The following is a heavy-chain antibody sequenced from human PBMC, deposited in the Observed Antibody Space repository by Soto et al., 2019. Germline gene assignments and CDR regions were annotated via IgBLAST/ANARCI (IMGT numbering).Heavy chain of an antibody. CDR3: ARDLIHYDFWSGYHNWFDP. J-gene: IGHJ5*02. CDR2: IYYSGST. D-gene: IGHD3-3*01. CDR1: GGSVSSGSYY. V-gene: IGHV4-61*01. Sequence: ASETLSLTCTVSGGSVSSGSYYWSWIRQPPGKGLEWIGYIYYSGSTNYNPSLKSRVTISVDTSRNQFSLKLSSVTAADTAVYYCARDLIHYDFWSGYHNWFDPWGQGTLVTVSS.